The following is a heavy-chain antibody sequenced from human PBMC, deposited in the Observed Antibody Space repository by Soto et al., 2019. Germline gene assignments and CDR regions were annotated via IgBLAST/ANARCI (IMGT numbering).Heavy chain of an antibody. V-gene: IGHV4-34*01. J-gene: IGHJ3*02. CDR3: ARGGYYYDSSGYYRKDAFDI. CDR1: GGSFSGYY. Sequence: SETLSLTCAIYGGSFSGYYWSWIRQPPGKGLEWIGEINHSGSTNYNPSLKSRVTISVDTSKNQFSLKLSSVTAADTAVYYCARGGYYYDSSGYYRKDAFDIWGQGTMVTVSS. CDR2: INHSGST. D-gene: IGHD3-22*01.